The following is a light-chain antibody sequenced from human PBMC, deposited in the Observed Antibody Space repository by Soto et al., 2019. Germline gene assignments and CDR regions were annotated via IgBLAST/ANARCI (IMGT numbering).Light chain of an antibody. CDR2: EGS. V-gene: IGLV2-23*01. CDR1: SSDVGSYNL. CDR3: CSYAGSSFYV. Sequence: ALTQPASVSGSPGQSITISCTGTSSDVGSYNLVSWYQQHPGKAPKLMIYEGSKRPSGVSNRFSGSKSGNTASLTISGLQAEDEADYYCCSYAGSSFYVFGTGTKVTVL. J-gene: IGLJ1*01.